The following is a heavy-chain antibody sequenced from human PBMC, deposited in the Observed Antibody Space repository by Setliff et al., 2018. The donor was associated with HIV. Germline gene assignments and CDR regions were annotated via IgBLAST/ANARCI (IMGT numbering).Heavy chain of an antibody. CDR3: ARARDFSSGQDN. Sequence: SETLSLTCTVSGGSISSGTYYWSWIRQPAGKGLEWLGHIYASGRTNYSPSLMSRITISVDTSRNQFSLKLSSVTAADTAIYYCARARDFSSGQDNWGQGTLVTVSS. D-gene: IGHD3-3*01. J-gene: IGHJ4*02. CDR1: GGSISSGTYY. CDR2: IYASGRT. V-gene: IGHV4-61*09.